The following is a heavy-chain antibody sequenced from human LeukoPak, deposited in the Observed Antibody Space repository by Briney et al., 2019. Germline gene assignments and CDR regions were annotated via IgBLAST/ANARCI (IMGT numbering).Heavy chain of an antibody. D-gene: IGHD3-10*01. CDR2: IYYSGST. J-gene: IGHJ5*02. CDR1: GGSISSSSYY. Sequence: SETLSLTCTVSGGSISSSSYYWGWIRQPPGKGLEWIGSIYYSGSTYYNPSLKSRVTISVDTSKNQFSLKLSSVTAADTAVYYCARVGARGVRGVISLNPWGQGTLVTVSS. CDR3: ARVGARGVRGVISLNP. V-gene: IGHV4-39*07.